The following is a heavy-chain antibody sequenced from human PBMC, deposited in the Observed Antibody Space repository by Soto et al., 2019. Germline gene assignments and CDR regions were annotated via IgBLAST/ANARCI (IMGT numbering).Heavy chain of an antibody. CDR2: INSDGSST. J-gene: IGHJ6*02. CDR3: AREPGGTYYYYGMDV. V-gene: IGHV3-74*01. CDR1: GFTFSSYW. Sequence: GGSLRLSCAASGFTFSSYWMHWVRQAPGKGLVWVSRINSDGSSTSYADSVKGRFTISRDNAKNTLYLQMNSLRAEDTAVYYCAREPGGTYYYYGMDVWGQGTTVTVSS. D-gene: IGHD1-1*01.